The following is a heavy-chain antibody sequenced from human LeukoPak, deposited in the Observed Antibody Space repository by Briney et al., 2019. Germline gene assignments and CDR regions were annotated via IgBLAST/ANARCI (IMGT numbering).Heavy chain of an antibody. CDR2: IDYSGST. CDR1: VGTIRSDY. D-gene: IGHD1-26*01. Sequence: SETLSLTCTVSVGTIRSDYWSWIRQPPGKGLEWIAYIDYSGSTNYNPSLKSRVTISVDASKNQFSLKLSSVTAADTAVYYCARDRRRDLLHAFDIWGQGTMVTVSS. CDR3: ARDRRRDLLHAFDI. J-gene: IGHJ3*02. V-gene: IGHV4-59*01.